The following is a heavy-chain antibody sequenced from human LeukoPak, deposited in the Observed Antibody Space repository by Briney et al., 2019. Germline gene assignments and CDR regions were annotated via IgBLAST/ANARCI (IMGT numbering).Heavy chain of an antibody. J-gene: IGHJ4*02. D-gene: IGHD6-19*01. CDR3: AKDLTSGWYMGSFGY. CDR2: ISGSGGST. Sequence: GGSLRLSCAASGFTFSSYAMSWVRQAPGKVLEWVSAISGSGGSTYYADSVKGRFTISRDNSKNTLYLQMNSLRAEDTAVYYCAKDLTSGWYMGSFGYWGQGTLVTVSS. CDR1: GFTFSSYA. V-gene: IGHV3-23*01.